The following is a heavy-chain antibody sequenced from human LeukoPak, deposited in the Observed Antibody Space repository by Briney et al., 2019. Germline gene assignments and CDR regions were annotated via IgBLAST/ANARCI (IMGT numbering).Heavy chain of an antibody. Sequence: NPGGSLRLSCAASGFTFSSYSMNWVRQAPGKGLEWVSSISSSSSYIYYADSVKGRSTISRDNAKNSLYLQVSSLRAEDTAVYYCARDPYFWSGYYPFDYWGQGTLVTVSS. V-gene: IGHV3-21*01. CDR1: GFTFSSYS. CDR3: ARDPYFWSGYYPFDY. D-gene: IGHD3-3*01. J-gene: IGHJ4*02. CDR2: ISSSSSYI.